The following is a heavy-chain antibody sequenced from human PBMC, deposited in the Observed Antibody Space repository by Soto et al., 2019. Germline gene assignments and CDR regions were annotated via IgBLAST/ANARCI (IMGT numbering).Heavy chain of an antibody. V-gene: IGHV3-74*01. CDR1: GFTFSNYW. Sequence: EVQLVESGGGLVQPGGSLRLSCVASGFTFSNYWMYWVRQAPGEGLVWVSRINNDGSVSSYADSVKGRLTISRDNVKNTLYLQMDSLRAEDTAVYYCARGDCVGGTCYSLAGSFYYYMDVSGKGTTVTVFS. CDR2: INNDGSVS. CDR3: ARGDCVGGTCYSLAGSFYYYMDV. J-gene: IGHJ6*03. D-gene: IGHD2-15*01.